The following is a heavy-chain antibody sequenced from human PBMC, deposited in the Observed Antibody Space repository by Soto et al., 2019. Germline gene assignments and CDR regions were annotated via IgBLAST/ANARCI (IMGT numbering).Heavy chain of an antibody. V-gene: IGHV3-23*01. CDR1: GFTFSTYA. D-gene: IGHD1-26*01. Sequence: PGGSLRLFCAASGFTFSTYAMSWVRQAPGKGLDWVSAIGASGAGTYYADSVKGRFTISRDNSRNTLHLQMNNLRAEDTAVYYCALRKTGSFFDYWGQGTLVTVSS. J-gene: IGHJ4*02. CDR2: IGASGAGT. CDR3: ALRKTGSFFDY.